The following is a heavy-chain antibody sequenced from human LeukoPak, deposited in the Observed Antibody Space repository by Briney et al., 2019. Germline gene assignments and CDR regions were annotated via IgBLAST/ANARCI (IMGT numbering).Heavy chain of an antibody. Sequence: PSETLSLTCTVSGGSISSSSYYWGWIRQPPGKGLEWIGSIYYSGGTYYNPSLKSRVTISVDTSKNQFSLKLSSVTAADTAVYYCARLRPYYYDSSGYYGAFDIWGQGTMVTVSS. CDR3: ARLRPYYYDSSGYYGAFDI. CDR1: GGSISSSSYY. J-gene: IGHJ3*02. V-gene: IGHV4-39*01. D-gene: IGHD3-22*01. CDR2: IYYSGGT.